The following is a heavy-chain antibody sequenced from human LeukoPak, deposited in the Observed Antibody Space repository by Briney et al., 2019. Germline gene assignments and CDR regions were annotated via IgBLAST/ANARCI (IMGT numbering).Heavy chain of an antibody. V-gene: IGHV4-59*08. Sequence: SETLSLTCTVSGGSISSYYWSWIRQPPGKGLEWIGYIYYSGSTNYNPSLKSRVTISVDTSKNQFSLKLSPVTAADTAVYYCARHVRYSSSWAHFDYWGQGTLVTVSS. J-gene: IGHJ4*02. D-gene: IGHD6-13*01. CDR2: IYYSGST. CDR3: ARHVRYSSSWAHFDY. CDR1: GGSISSYY.